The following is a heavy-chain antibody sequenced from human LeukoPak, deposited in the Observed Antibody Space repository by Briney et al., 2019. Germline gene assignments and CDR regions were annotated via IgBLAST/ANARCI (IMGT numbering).Heavy chain of an antibody. CDR2: IKQEGSEE. CDR3: ARDLDFDY. J-gene: IGHJ4*02. CDR1: GFTFSNAW. V-gene: IGHV3-7*01. Sequence: HTGGSLRLSCAASGFTFSNAWMSWVRQAPGKGLEWVASIKQEGSEEYYVDSVTGRGTISRENAKNSLYLQMNSLRAEDTAVYYCARDLDFDYWGQGALVTVSS.